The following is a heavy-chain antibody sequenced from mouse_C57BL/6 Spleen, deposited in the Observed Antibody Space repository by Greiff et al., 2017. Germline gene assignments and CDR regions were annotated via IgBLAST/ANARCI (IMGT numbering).Heavy chain of an antibody. CDR2: IRNKANGYTT. J-gene: IGHJ2*01. Sequence: EVQVVESGGGLVQPGGSLSLSCAASGFTFTDYYMSWVRQPPGKALEWLGFIRNKANGYTTEYSASVKGRFTISRDNSQSILYLQMNALRAEDSATYYCARWYTYFDYWGQGTTLTVSS. V-gene: IGHV7-3*01. D-gene: IGHD2-10*02. CDR3: ARWYTYFDY. CDR1: GFTFTDYY.